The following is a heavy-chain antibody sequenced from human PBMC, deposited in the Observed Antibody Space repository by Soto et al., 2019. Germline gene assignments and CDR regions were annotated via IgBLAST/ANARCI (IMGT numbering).Heavy chain of an antibody. CDR1: GGSFSGYY. V-gene: IGHV4-34*01. CDR2: INHSGST. Sequence: SETLSLTCAVYGGSFSGYYWSWIRQPPGKGLEWIGEINHSGSTNYNPSLKSRVTISVDTSKNQFSLKLSSVTAADTAVYYCARGMGYSYGLSYGMDVWGQGTTVTGSS. D-gene: IGHD5-18*01. CDR3: ARGMGYSYGLSYGMDV. J-gene: IGHJ6*02.